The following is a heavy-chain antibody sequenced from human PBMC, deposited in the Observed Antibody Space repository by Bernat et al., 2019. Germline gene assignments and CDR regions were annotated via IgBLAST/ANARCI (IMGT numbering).Heavy chain of an antibody. D-gene: IGHD3-22*01. V-gene: IGHV3-43*02. Sequence: EVQLVESGGGLVQPGGSLRLSCAASGFSVSGNYMSWVRQAPGKGLEWVSVISGDGGSTYYADSVKGRFTISRDNSKNSLYLQMNSLRTEDTALYYCARDRPYDSSGYYPALDYWGQGTLVTVSS. CDR1: GFSVSGNY. CDR3: ARDRPYDSSGYYPALDY. J-gene: IGHJ4*02. CDR2: ISGDGGST.